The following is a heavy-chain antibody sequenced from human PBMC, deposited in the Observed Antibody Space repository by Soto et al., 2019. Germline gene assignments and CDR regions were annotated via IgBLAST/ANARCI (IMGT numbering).Heavy chain of an antibody. J-gene: IGHJ6*02. Sequence: QVQLVQSGAEVKKPGASVKVSCKASGYTFTSYYMHCVRQAPGQGLEWMGWINPDSGVTYYPHKFQDRVTMTRDTSISTAYVELSRLTSDDTALYYCARDRGVRDVWGQGTTVIVSS. D-gene: IGHD2-8*01. CDR2: INPDSGVT. CDR3: ARDRGVRDV. V-gene: IGHV1-2*02. CDR1: GYTFTSYY.